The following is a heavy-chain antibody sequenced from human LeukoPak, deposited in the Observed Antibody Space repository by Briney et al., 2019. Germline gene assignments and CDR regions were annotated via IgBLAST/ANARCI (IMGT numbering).Heavy chain of an antibody. D-gene: IGHD6-19*01. CDR1: GFTVRSSY. CDR2: IVSGGGT. V-gene: IGHV3-66*01. CDR3: ARAEKQWLDCLDY. Sequence: GGSLRLSRAASGFTVRSSYMNWVRQAPGKGLEGGSLIVSGGGTYYADSVKGRFTISRDNSKNTLFLQMNSLRAEDTAVYYCARAEKQWLDCLDYWGQGTLVTVSS. J-gene: IGHJ4*02.